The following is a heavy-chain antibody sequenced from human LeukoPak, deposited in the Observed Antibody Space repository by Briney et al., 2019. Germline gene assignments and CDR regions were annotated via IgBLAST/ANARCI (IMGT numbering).Heavy chain of an antibody. Sequence: GGSLRLSCAASGFTFSSYSMNWVRRAPGKGLEWVSSISSSSSYIYYADSVKGRFTISRDNSKNTLYLQMNSLRAEDTAVYYCAKGYSGSYIFGDFDYWGQGTLVTVSS. V-gene: IGHV3-21*04. CDR1: GFTFSSYS. CDR3: AKGYSGSYIFGDFDY. D-gene: IGHD1-26*01. J-gene: IGHJ4*02. CDR2: ISSSSSYI.